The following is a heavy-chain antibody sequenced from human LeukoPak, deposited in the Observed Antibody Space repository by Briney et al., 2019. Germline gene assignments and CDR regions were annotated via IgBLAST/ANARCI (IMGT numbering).Heavy chain of an antibody. CDR3: ARDLTQDDAFDI. D-gene: IGHD2-21*02. V-gene: IGHV1-18*04. J-gene: IGHJ3*02. Sequence: ASVRVSCKASGYTFTSYGISWVRQAPGQGLEWMGWISAYNGNTNYAQKLQGRVTMTTDTSTSTAYMELRSLRSDDTAVYYCARDLTQDDAFDIWGQGTMVTVSS. CDR2: ISAYNGNT. CDR1: GYTFTSYG.